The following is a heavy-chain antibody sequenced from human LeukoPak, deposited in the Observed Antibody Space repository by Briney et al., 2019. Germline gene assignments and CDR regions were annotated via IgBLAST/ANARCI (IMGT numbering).Heavy chain of an antibody. CDR1: GGSFSGYY. Sequence: MASETLSLTCAVYGGSFSGYYWSWIRQPPGKGLEWIGEINHSGSTNYNPSLKSRVTISVDTSKNQFSLKLSSVTAADTAVYYCARLAFYDSSGYYVDAFDIWGQGTMVTVSS. CDR3: ARLAFYDSSGYYVDAFDI. J-gene: IGHJ3*02. CDR2: INHSGST. V-gene: IGHV4-34*01. D-gene: IGHD3-22*01.